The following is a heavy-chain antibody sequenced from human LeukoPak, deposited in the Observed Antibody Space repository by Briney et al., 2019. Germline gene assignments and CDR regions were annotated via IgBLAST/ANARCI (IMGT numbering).Heavy chain of an antibody. V-gene: IGHV3-30*04. CDR1: GYTFTRYT. CDR2: VLYNGSKK. D-gene: IGHD3-10*01. Sequence: GGSLRLSRAASGYTFTRYTMHWVRQAPGKGLEWVSLVLYNGSKKYYADSVKGRFTLSRDNSKNTLSLEMNALRADDTAVYYCVRGNYGCNLDFWGQGTLVTVSS. J-gene: IGHJ4*02. CDR3: VRGNYGCNLDF.